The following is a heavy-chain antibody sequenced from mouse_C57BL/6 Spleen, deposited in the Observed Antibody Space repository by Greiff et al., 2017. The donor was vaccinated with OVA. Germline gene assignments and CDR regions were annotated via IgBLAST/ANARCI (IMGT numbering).Heavy chain of an antibody. CDR3: VRGITAVVATDYAMDY. CDR1: GFTFNTYA. D-gene: IGHD1-1*01. J-gene: IGHJ4*01. Sequence: EVQRVESGGGLVQPKGSLKLSCAASGFTFNTYAMHWVRQAPGKGLEWVARRRSKSSNYATYYADSVKDRFTISRDDSQSMLYLQMNNLKTEDTAMYSSVRGITAVVATDYAMDYWGQGTTVTVSS. V-gene: IGHV10-3*01. CDR2: RRSKSSNYAT.